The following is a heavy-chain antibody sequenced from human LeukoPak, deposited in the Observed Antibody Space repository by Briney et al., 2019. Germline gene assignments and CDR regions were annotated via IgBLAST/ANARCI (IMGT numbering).Heavy chain of an antibody. J-gene: IGHJ6*03. V-gene: IGHV3-21*01. CDR2: ITSSSSYI. CDR3: AKDSMLNVYYYMDV. Sequence: PGGSLRLSCATSGFTLSSYSMNWVRQAPGKGLEWVSYITSSSSYIYYADPVKGRFTISRNNAKNSLYLQMNSLRAEDTAVYYCAKDSMLNVYYYMDVWGKGTTVTISS. D-gene: IGHD3-10*02. CDR1: GFTLSSYS.